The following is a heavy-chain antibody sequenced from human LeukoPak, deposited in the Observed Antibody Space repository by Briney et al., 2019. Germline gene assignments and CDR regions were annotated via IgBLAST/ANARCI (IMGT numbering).Heavy chain of an antibody. J-gene: IGHJ4*02. CDR1: GFTFSSYG. V-gene: IGHV3-9*01. D-gene: IGHD3-16*02. CDR3: ARVYDYVWGSYRPTFDY. CDR2: ISWNSGSI. Sequence: TGGSLRLSCAASGFTFSSYGMHWVRQAPGKGLEWVSGISWNSGSIGYADSVKGRFTISRDNAKNSLYLQMDSLRAEDTAVYYCARVYDYVWGSYRPTFDYWGQGTLVTVSS.